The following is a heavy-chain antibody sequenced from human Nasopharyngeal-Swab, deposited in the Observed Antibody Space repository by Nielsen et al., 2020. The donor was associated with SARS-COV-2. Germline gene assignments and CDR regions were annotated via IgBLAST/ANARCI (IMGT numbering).Heavy chain of an antibody. V-gene: IGHV4-30-2*01. CDR2: INHSGNT. J-gene: IGHJ4*02. D-gene: IGHD2-15*01. CDR1: GASITSAGYS. CDR3: ARIYTRRCTNNICIGYFDY. Sequence: SETLSLTCAVSGASITSAGYSWNWIRRPPGKDLEWIGYINHSGNTHYNPSLWGRVTISEDTSSNQFSLTLTSVTAADTATYYCARIYTRRCTNNICIGYFDYWGQGALVSVSS.